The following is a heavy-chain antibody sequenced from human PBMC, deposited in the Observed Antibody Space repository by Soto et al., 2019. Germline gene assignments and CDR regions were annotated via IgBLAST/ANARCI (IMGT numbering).Heavy chain of an antibody. D-gene: IGHD6-13*01. J-gene: IGHJ4*02. Sequence: QVQLVESGGGVVQPGRSLRLSCAASGFTFSSYGMHWVRQAPGKGLEWVAVISYDGSNKYYADSVKGRFTMSRDNSKSTLYLQMNSLRAEDTAVYYCAKGTEYSSSWFPWYFDYWGQGTLVTVSS. CDR3: AKGTEYSSSWFPWYFDY. V-gene: IGHV3-30*18. CDR1: GFTFSSYG. CDR2: ISYDGSNK.